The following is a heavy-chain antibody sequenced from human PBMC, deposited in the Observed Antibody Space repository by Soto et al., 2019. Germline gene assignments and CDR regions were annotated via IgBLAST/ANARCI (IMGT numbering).Heavy chain of an antibody. CDR2: ISSSSSTI. CDR3: ARGDGSGSYYSGLNYYYYYGMDV. V-gene: IGHV3-48*02. D-gene: IGHD3-10*01. J-gene: IGHJ6*02. CDR1: ELTISSYS. Sequence: GGSMRHSCAASELTISSYSMNWIRQAPGKGLEWVSYISSSSSTIYYADSVKGRFTISRDNAKNSLYLQMNSLRDEDTAVYYRARGDGSGSYYSGLNYYYYYGMDVRGQGTTVTVSS.